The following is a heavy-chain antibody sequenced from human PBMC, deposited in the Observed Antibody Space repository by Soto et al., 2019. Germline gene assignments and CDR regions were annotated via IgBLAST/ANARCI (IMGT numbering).Heavy chain of an antibody. CDR3: ASESPTYYYGDYEKGYFQL. V-gene: IGHV4-59*08. D-gene: IGHD4-17*01. CDR2: IYYSGST. CDR1: GGSISSYY. J-gene: IGHJ1*01. Sequence: SETLSLTCTVSGGSISSYYWSCIRQPPGKGLEWIGYIYYSGSTNYNPSLKSRVTISVDTSKNQFSLKLSSVTAADTAVYYCASESPTYYYGDYEKGYFQLWGQGTLDPVSS.